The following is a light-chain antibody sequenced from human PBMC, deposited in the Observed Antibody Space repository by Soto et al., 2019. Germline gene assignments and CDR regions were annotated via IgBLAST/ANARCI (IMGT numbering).Light chain of an antibody. J-gene: IGLJ1*01. Sequence: QSVLTQAPSVSGTPGQRVTISCSGSSSNIGSNTVNWYQRLPGTAPKLLIYTNNQRPSGVPDRFSGSKSGTSASLAVSGLQSDDEADYYCATWDDSLNGYVFGTGTKVTVL. CDR2: TNN. CDR1: SSNIGSNT. CDR3: ATWDDSLNGYV. V-gene: IGLV1-44*01.